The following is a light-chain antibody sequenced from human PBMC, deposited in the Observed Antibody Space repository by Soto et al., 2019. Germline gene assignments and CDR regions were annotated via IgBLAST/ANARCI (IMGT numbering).Light chain of an antibody. V-gene: IGLV2-11*01. J-gene: IGLJ1*01. CDR1: SSDVGGYNY. Sequence: QSVLTQPRSVSGSHGQSVTISCPGTSSDVGGYNYVSWYQQHPGKASKLLIYDVSKWPSGVPDRFSGSTSGNTAYLTISRLQDEDEADYYCCSYAGRYTYVFGTGSKVTVL. CDR3: CSYAGRYTYV. CDR2: DVS.